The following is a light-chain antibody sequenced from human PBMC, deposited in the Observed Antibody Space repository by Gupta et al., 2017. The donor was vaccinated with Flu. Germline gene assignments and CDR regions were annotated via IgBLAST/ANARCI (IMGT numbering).Light chain of an antibody. CDR2: EYN. J-gene: IGLJ3*02. V-gene: IGLV6-57*03. CDR3: QSYDSSNQV. CDR1: SGNIASNY. Sequence: NFMLTQPHSVSESPGKTVTISCTRSSGNIASNYVQWYQQRPGSAPTTVIYEYNQRPSGVPDRFSGSIDSSSNSASLTISGLKTEDEADYYCQSYDSSNQVFGGGTKLTVL.